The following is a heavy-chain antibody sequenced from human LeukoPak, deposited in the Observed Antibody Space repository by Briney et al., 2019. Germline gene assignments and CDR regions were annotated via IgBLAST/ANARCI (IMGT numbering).Heavy chain of an antibody. D-gene: IGHD6-13*01. V-gene: IGHV4-59*11. CDR3: ARAAAGSGYYYYYYMDV. CDR2: SHSSGDT. CDR1: SVSISSHD. J-gene: IGHJ6*03. Sequence: SETLSLTCSVSSVSISSHDWSWVRQSPGKGLEWIGYSHSSGDTSYSPSLKSRVTISLDTSKNQFSLKLSSVTAADTAVYYCARAAAGSGYYYYYYMDVWGKGTTVTVSS.